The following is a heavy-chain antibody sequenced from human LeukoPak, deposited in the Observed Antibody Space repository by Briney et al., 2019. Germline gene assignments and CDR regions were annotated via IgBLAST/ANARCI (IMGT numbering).Heavy chain of an antibody. Sequence: GGSLRLSCAASGFTFSNSAMSWVRQAPGKGLEWVSTITDNGGSTYFADSVKGRFTISRDNSKNTLYLQMNSLRAEDTAVYYCARGHSSSWYYFDYWGQGTLVTVSS. CDR3: ARGHSSSWYYFDY. CDR1: GFTFSNSA. CDR2: ITDNGGST. J-gene: IGHJ4*02. V-gene: IGHV3-23*01. D-gene: IGHD6-13*01.